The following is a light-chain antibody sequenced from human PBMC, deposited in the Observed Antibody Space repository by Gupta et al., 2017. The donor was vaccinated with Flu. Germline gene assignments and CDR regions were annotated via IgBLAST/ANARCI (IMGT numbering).Light chain of an antibody. V-gene: IGLV3-19*01. CDR2: GEN. J-gene: IGLJ1*01. Sequence: SSELTQDPTLSVALGQTVRITCQGDSLRKFYASWYQQKPGQAPVLVIYGENNRPSGIPDRFSASSSGNTASLTISGAQAEDEADYYCNSRDSSGKLYVFGSGIEVTVL. CDR1: SLRKFY. CDR3: NSRDSSGKLYV.